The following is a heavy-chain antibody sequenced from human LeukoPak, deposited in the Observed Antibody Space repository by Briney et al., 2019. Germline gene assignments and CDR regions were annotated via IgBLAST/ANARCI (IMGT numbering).Heavy chain of an antibody. J-gene: IGHJ2*01. CDR3: ARDPYGDWYFDL. V-gene: IGHV3-30*04. CDR1: GFTFSSYA. CDR2: ISYDGSNK. Sequence: GGSLRLSCAASGFTFSSYAMHWVRQAPGKGLEWVAVISYDGSNKYYADSVKGRFTISRDNSKNTLYLQMNSLRAEDTAVYYCARDPYGDWYFDLWGRGTLVTVSS. D-gene: IGHD4-17*01.